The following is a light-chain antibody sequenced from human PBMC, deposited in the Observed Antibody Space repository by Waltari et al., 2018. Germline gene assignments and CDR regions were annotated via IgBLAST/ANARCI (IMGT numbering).Light chain of an antibody. CDR1: QSVSSNY. CDR2: GAS. V-gene: IGKV3-20*01. CDR3: HQYGSSRYT. J-gene: IGKJ2*01. Sequence: EIALTQSPGTLSLSPGERATLSCRASQSVSSNYLTGYQQRPGQAPRLLVYGASIRATGIADRFSGSGSGRDFTLTISRLEPEDFGVYYCHQYGSSRYTFGQGTKLEIK.